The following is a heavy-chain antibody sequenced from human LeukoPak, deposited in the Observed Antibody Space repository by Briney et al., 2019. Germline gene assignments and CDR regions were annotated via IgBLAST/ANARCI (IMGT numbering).Heavy chain of an antibody. CDR2: ISGSGGST. CDR3: AKGPSGASSGWYWTHYFDY. CDR1: GFTFSSYA. V-gene: IGHV3-23*01. J-gene: IGHJ4*02. D-gene: IGHD6-19*01. Sequence: PGGSLRLSCAASGFTFSSYAMSWVRQAPGKGLEWVSAISGSGGSTYYADSVKGRFTISRDNSKNTLYLQMNSLRAEDTAVYYCAKGPSGASSGWYWTHYFDYWGQGTLVTVSS.